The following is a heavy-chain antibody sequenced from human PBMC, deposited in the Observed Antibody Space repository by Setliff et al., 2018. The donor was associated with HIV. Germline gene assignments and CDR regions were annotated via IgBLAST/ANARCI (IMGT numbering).Heavy chain of an antibody. V-gene: IGHV1-8*02. D-gene: IGHD2-15*01. CDR1: GDTLSIHP. CDR2: MNPNSGNT. Sequence: ASVKVSCKASGDTLSIHPISWVRQATGQGLEWMGWMNPNSGNTGYAQKFQGRVTMTRNTSISTAYMELSSLRSEDTAVYYCALPYCGGGNCWSSASLPPAGWFDPWGQGTLVTVSS. CDR3: ALPYCGGGNCWSSASLPPAGWFDP. J-gene: IGHJ5*02.